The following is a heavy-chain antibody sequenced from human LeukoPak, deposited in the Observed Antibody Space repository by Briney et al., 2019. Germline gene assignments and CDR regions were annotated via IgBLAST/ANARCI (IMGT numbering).Heavy chain of an antibody. CDR2: VYYSGST. Sequence: PSETLSLTCTVSGGSISSSNYYWGWIRQPPGKGLEWIGSVYYSGSTNYNPSLKSRVTISVDTSKNQFSLKLSSVTAADTAVYYCAREGSFGELGYWGQGTLVTVSS. D-gene: IGHD3-10*01. V-gene: IGHV4-39*07. CDR1: GGSISSSNYY. CDR3: AREGSFGELGY. J-gene: IGHJ4*02.